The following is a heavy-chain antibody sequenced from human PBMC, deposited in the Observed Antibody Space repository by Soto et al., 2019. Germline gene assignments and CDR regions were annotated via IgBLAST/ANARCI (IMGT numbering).Heavy chain of an antibody. J-gene: IGHJ5*02. D-gene: IGHD2-15*01. Sequence: KTSETLSLTCTVSGGSISSSSYYWGWIRQPPGKGLEWIGSIYYSGSTYYNPSLKSRVTISVDTSKNQFSLKLSSVTAEDTAVYYCARHHVVVAATLLWFDPWGQGTLVTVSS. CDR2: IYYSGST. V-gene: IGHV4-39*01. CDR3: ARHHVVVAATLLWFDP. CDR1: GGSISSSSYY.